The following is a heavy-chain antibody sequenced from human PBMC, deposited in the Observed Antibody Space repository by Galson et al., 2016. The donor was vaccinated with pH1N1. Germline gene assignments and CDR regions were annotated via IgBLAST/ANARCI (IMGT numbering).Heavy chain of an antibody. CDR1: GYSFTSYW. D-gene: IGHD5-12*01. J-gene: IGHJ3*02. Sequence: QSGAEVKKPGESLKISCEASGYSFTSYWIGWVRQMPGKGLEWMGIIFPGDSDTRYSPSFQGHVTISADKSVSTVYLQWSSLKASDTAIYYCARDRYSGYDPDAFDIWGLGTMVTVSS. CDR2: IFPGDSDT. CDR3: ARDRYSGYDPDAFDI. V-gene: IGHV5-51*03.